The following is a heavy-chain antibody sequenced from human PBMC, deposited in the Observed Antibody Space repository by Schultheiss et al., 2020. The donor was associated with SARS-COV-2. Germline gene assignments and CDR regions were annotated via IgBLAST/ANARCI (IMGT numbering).Heavy chain of an antibody. D-gene: IGHD5-24*01. CDR2: IYNSGST. V-gene: IGHV4-34*01. Sequence: SETLSLTCAVYGGSFSGYYWSWIRQPPGKGLEWIGYIYNSGSTYYNPSLKSRVTISVDTSKNQFSLKLSSVTAADTAVYYCAREDGYNMLGYWGQGTLVTVSS. J-gene: IGHJ4*02. CDR1: GGSFSGYY. CDR3: AREDGYNMLGY.